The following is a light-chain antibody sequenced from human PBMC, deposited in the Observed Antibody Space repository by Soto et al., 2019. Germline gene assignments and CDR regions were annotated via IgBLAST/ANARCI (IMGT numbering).Light chain of an antibody. CDR2: AAS. J-gene: IGKJ5*01. V-gene: IGKV1-39*01. CDR1: QSISSY. CDR3: QLSYSTPIT. Sequence: DSQVTKSPSSLSASEGDRVTITCRASQSISSYLNWYQQKPGKAPKLLIYAASSLQSGVPSRFSGSGSGTDFTLTISSLQPEDFATYYCQLSYSTPITFAQGTRLEIK.